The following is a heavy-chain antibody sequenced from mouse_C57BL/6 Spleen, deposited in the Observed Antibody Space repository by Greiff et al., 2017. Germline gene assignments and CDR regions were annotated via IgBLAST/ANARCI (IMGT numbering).Heavy chain of an antibody. V-gene: IGHV1-26*01. D-gene: IGHD1-1*02. CDR2: INPNNGGT. CDR3: ARGGSPAWFAY. Sequence: EVKLQQSGPELVKPGASVKISCKASGYTFTDYYMNWVKQSHGKSLEWIGDINPNNGGTSYNQKFKGKATLTVDKSSSTAYMELRSLTSEDSAVYYCARGGSPAWFAYWGQGTLVTVSA. J-gene: IGHJ3*01. CDR1: GYTFTDYY.